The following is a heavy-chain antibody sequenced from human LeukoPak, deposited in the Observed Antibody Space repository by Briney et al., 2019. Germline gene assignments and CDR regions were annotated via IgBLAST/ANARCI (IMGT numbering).Heavy chain of an antibody. CDR3: VGTDISSSWILNY. D-gene: IGHD6-13*01. CDR2: IIPIFGTA. V-gene: IGHV1-69*13. CDR1: GYTFTSYG. J-gene: IGHJ4*02. Sequence: GASVKVSCKASGYTFTSYGISWVRQAPGQGLEWMGGIIPIFGTANYAQKFQGRVTITADESTSTAYMELSSLRSEDTAVYYCVGTDISSSWILNYWGQGTLVTVSS.